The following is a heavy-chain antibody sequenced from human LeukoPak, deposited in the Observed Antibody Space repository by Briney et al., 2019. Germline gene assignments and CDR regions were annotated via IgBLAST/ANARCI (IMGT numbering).Heavy chain of an antibody. CDR2: INSDGSGT. V-gene: IGHV3-74*01. CDR3: AKVAKYYYGPETYYFFEQ. CDR1: GFTFTNYW. Sequence: GGSLRLSCAASGFTFTNYWMHWVRQVSGKGLVWVSRINSDGSGTRYADFVKGRFTISRDNAKSTVYLQMNSLRVEDTAVYYCAKVAKYYYGPETYYFFEQWGQGTPVTASS. D-gene: IGHD3-10*01. J-gene: IGHJ4*02.